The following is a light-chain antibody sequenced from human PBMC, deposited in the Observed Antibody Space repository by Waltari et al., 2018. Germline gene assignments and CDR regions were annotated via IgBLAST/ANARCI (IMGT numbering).Light chain of an antibody. CDR3: CSYAGENTMI. J-gene: IGLJ2*01. V-gene: IGLV2-23*01. CDR1: YYDIGNYDL. Sequence: QSALTQPASVSGSPGQSVTISCTGTYYDIGNYDLVSWYQQYPVKAPRLIIYEATSRPSWVSTRFSASKSGNTASLTISGLQTEDEAHYYCCSYAGENTMIFGGGTRLTVL. CDR2: EAT.